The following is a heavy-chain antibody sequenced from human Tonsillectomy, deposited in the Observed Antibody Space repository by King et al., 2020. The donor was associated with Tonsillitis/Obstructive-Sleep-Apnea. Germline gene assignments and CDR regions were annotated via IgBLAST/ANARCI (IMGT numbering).Heavy chain of an antibody. CDR2: ISFDGHTK. J-gene: IGHJ4*02. D-gene: IGHD2-2*01. V-gene: IGHV3-30*04. CDR3: ARAFDPGTSGALAAFDY. CDR1: GFNFSTFA. Sequence: HVQLVESGGVVVQPGRSLRLSCAASGFNFSTFAIHWVRQAPGKGLDWVAVISFDGHTKYYTDSVKGRFTISRDNSKNTLYLRMNSLRAEDTAVYYCARAFDPGTSGALAAFDYWGQGTLVSVPS.